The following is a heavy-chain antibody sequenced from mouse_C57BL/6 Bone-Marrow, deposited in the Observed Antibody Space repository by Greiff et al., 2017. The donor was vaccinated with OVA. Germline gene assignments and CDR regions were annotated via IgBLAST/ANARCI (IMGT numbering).Heavy chain of an antibody. Sequence: EVQRVESGGGLVQPGESLKLSCESNEYEFPSHDMSWVRKTPETRLELVAALHSDGGSPYYPDTMERRFIISRDNTKTTLYLQMSSLRSEDTALYDGERERRLRRDFDYWGPGTTLTVSS. CDR1: EYEFPSHD. V-gene: IGHV5-2*01. D-gene: IGHD2-4*01. J-gene: IGHJ2*01. CDR2: LHSDGGSP. CDR3: ERERRLRRDFDY.